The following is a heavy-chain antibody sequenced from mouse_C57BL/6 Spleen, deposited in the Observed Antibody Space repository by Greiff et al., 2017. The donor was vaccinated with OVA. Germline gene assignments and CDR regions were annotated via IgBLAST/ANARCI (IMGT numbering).Heavy chain of an antibody. V-gene: IGHV1-26*01. CDR2: INPENGGT. J-gene: IGHJ2*01. CDR1: GYTFTDYY. CDR3: AYWDFHCFDY. Sequence: EVQLQQSGPELVKPGASVKISCKASGYTFTDYYMNWVKQSPGQSLEWIGDINPENGGTSYNQKFKGKATLTVDKSSSTAYMELRSLTSEDSADYYGAYWDFHCFDYWGQGTTLTVSA. D-gene: IGHD4-1*01.